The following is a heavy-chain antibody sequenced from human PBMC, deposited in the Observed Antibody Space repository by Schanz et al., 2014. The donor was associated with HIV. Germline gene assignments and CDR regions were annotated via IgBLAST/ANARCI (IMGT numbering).Heavy chain of an antibody. Sequence: QVQLVESGGGVVQPGRSLRLSCAASGFTFRSYGMHWVRQAPGKGLEWVAVISYDGSNKYYADSVKGRFTISRDSSKNTLYLQMSSLRAEDTAMYYCARGGIWEWDQPDFDYWGQGTLVTVSS. CDR2: ISYDGSNK. V-gene: IGHV3-30*03. D-gene: IGHD2-15*01. J-gene: IGHJ4*02. CDR1: GFTFRSYG. CDR3: ARGGIWEWDQPDFDY.